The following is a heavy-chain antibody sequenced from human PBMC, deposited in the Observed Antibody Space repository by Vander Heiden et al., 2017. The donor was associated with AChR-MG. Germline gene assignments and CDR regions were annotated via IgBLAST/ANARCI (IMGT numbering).Heavy chain of an antibody. CDR2: ISWNSGSI. J-gene: IGHJ4*02. Sequence: EVQLVESGGGLVQPGRSLRLSCAASGFTFDDYAMHWVRQAPGKGLEWVSGISWNSGSIGYADSVKGRFTISRDNAKNSLYLQMNSLRAEDTALYYCAKGDLKVVTSNFDYWGQGTLVTVSS. V-gene: IGHV3-9*01. D-gene: IGHD3-22*01. CDR3: AKGDLKVVTSNFDY. CDR1: GFTFDDYA.